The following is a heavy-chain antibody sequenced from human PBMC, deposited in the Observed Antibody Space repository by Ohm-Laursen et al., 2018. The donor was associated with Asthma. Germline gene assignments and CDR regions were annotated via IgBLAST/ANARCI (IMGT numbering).Heavy chain of an antibody. J-gene: IGHJ6*02. Sequence: SLRLSCAASGFIFDDYAMHWVRQVPGKGLEWVSGISWNSGTIVQADSVKGRFTISRDNAKNSLYLQMNSLRAEDTALYYCARDSQAMVTTEGLYFGMDVWGQGTTATVSS. CDR2: ISWNSGTI. CDR3: ARDSQAMVTTEGLYFGMDV. CDR1: GFIFDDYA. V-gene: IGHV3-9*01. D-gene: IGHD4-17*01.